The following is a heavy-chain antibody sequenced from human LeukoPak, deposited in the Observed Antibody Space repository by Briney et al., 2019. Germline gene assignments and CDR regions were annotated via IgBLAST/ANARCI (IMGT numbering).Heavy chain of an antibody. CDR3: ARGYRYYNWFDP. CDR2: LYYSGST. V-gene: IGHV4-39*01. D-gene: IGHD5-18*01. CDR1: GYSISSTTYY. J-gene: IGHJ5*02. Sequence: PSETLSLTCTVSGYSISSTTYYWGWIRQPPGKGLEWIGGLYYSGSTYYNPSLKSRVTIYADTSKNQFSLKLSSVTAADTAVYYCARGYRYYNWFDPWGQGTLVTVSS.